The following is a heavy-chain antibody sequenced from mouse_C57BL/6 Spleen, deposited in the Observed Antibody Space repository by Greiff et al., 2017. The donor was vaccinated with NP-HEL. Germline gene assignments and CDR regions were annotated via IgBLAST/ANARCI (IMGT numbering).Heavy chain of an antibody. Sequence: QVQLQQPGAELVKPGASVKLSCKASGYTFTSYWMQWVKQRPGQGLEWIGEIDPSGSYTNYNQKFKGKATLTGDTSSSTAYVQLSSLTSEDSAVYYCASHSEAYWGQGTLVTVSA. V-gene: IGHV1-50*01. CDR2: IDPSGSYT. D-gene: IGHD3-2*02. J-gene: IGHJ3*01. CDR3: ASHSEAY. CDR1: GYTFTSYW.